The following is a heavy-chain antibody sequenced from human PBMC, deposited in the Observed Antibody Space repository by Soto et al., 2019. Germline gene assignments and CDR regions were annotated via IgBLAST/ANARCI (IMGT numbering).Heavy chain of an antibody. CDR1: GFTFSSYG. CDR2: ISYDGSNK. Sequence: QVQLVESGGGVVQPGRSLRLSCAASGFTFSSYGMHWVRQAPGKGLEWVAVISYDGSNKYYADSVKGRFTISRDNSKNTLYLQMNSLRAEDTAVYYCAKEWGSRGLTVDYPFDYWGQGTLVTVSS. V-gene: IGHV3-30*18. D-gene: IGHD4-17*01. CDR3: AKEWGSRGLTVDYPFDY. J-gene: IGHJ4*02.